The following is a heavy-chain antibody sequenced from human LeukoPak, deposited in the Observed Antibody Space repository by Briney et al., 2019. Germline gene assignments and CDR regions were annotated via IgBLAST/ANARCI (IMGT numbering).Heavy chain of an antibody. D-gene: IGHD2-15*01. J-gene: IGHJ5*02. Sequence: SETLSLTCAVYGGSFSGYYWSWIRQPPGKGLEWIGEINYSGSTNYNPSLKSRVTISVDTSKNQFSLKLSSVTAADTAVYYCARGRGTRAQIVVVAAYYGNGWFDPWGQGTLVTVSS. V-gene: IGHV4-34*01. CDR2: INYSGST. CDR1: GGSFSGYY. CDR3: ARGRGTRAQIVVVAAYYGNGWFDP.